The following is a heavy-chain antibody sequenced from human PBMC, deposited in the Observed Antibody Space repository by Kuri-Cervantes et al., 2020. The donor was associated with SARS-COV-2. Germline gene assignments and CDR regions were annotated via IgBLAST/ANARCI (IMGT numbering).Heavy chain of an antibody. Sequence: ASVKVSCKASGYTFTSYYMHWVRQASGQGLEWMGIINPSGGSTSYAQKFQGRVTMTRDTSTSTVYMELSSLRSEDTAVYYCARVEEYGDFYYYYYGMDVWGQGTTVTVSS. D-gene: IGHD4-17*01. V-gene: IGHV1-46*01. CDR2: INPSGGST. CDR1: GYTFTSYY. J-gene: IGHJ6*02. CDR3: ARVEEYGDFYYYYYGMDV.